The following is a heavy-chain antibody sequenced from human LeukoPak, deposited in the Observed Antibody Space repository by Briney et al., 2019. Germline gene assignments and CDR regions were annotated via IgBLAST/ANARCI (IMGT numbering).Heavy chain of an antibody. D-gene: IGHD3-10*01. Sequence: GRSLRLSCAASGFTFSSYGMHWVRQAPGKGLEWVAVIWYDGSNKYYADSVKGRFTISRDNSKNTLYLQMNSLRAEDTAVYYCARGSPYYYGSGSTRDPVDYWGQGTLVTVSS. V-gene: IGHV3-33*01. CDR3: ARGSPYYYGSGSTRDPVDY. J-gene: IGHJ4*02. CDR1: GFTFSSYG. CDR2: IWYDGSNK.